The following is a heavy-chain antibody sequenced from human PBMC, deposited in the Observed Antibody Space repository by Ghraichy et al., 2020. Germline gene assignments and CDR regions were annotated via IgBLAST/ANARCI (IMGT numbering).Heavy chain of an antibody. CDR3: ARDYGGEYALGYFDL. D-gene: IGHD4-23*01. J-gene: IGHJ2*01. V-gene: IGHV3-21*01. CDR1: GFTFSSYS. CDR2: ISSSSSYI. Sequence: GGSLRLSCAASGFTFSSYSMNWVRQAPGKGLEWVSSISSSSSYIYYADSVKGRFTISRDNAKNSLYLQMNSLRAEDTAVYYCARDYGGEYALGYFDLWGRGTLVTVSS.